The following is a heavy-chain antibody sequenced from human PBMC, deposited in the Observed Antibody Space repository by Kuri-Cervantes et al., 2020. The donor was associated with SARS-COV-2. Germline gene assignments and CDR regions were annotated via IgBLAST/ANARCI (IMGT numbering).Heavy chain of an antibody. D-gene: IGHD6-6*01. Sequence: GESLKISCAASGFTFSSYSMNWVRQAPGKGLEWVSSISSSSSYIYYADLVKGRFTISRDNAKNSLYLQMNSLRAEDTAVYYCAKDREYSSSIGQVDYWGQGTLVTVSS. J-gene: IGHJ4*02. V-gene: IGHV3-21*04. CDR3: AKDREYSSSIGQVDY. CDR1: GFTFSSYS. CDR2: ISSSSSYI.